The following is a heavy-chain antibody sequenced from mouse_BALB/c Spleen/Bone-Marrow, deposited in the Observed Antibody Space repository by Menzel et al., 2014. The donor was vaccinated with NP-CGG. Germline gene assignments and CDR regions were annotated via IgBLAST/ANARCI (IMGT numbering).Heavy chain of an antibody. CDR1: GYTFTSSW. V-gene: IGHV1S130*01. CDR2: IHPNSGNT. CDR3: ARHYRYAYYFDY. J-gene: IGHJ2*01. D-gene: IGHD2-14*01. Sequence: QVQLQQSGSVLVRPGASVKLSCKASGYTFTSSWMHWAKQRPGQGLEWIGEIHPNSGNTNYNEKFKGKATLTVDTSSSIAYVDLRSLTSEDPAVYYCARHYRYAYYFDYWGQGTTLTVSS.